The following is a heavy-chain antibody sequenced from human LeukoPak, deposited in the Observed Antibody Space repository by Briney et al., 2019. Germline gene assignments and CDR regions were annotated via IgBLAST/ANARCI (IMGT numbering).Heavy chain of an antibody. Sequence: GGSLRLSCAASGFTFSSYAMSWVRQAPGKGLEWVSAIRGSGGSTYYADSVKGRFTISRDNSKNTLYLQMNSLRAEDTAVYYCAKDSAIAVAGTDGSDYWGQGTLVTVSS. CDR1: GFTFSSYA. J-gene: IGHJ4*02. V-gene: IGHV3-23*01. D-gene: IGHD6-19*01. CDR3: AKDSAIAVAGTDGSDY. CDR2: IRGSGGST.